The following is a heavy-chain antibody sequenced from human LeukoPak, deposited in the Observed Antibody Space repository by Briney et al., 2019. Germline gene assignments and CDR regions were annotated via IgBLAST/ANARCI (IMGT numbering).Heavy chain of an antibody. CDR2: ISGSGGST. Sequence: GGSLRLSCAASGFTFSSYAMSWVRQAPGKGMEWVSAISGSGGSTYYADSVKGRFTISRDNSKNTLYLQMNSLRAEDTAVYYCAKDRRGYYGSGSYEPPGDYWGQGTLVTVSS. V-gene: IGHV3-23*01. D-gene: IGHD3-10*01. CDR3: AKDRRGYYGSGSYEPPGDY. J-gene: IGHJ4*02. CDR1: GFTFSSYA.